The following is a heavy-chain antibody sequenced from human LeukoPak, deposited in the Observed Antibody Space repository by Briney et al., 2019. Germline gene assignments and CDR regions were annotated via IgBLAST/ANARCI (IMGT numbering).Heavy chain of an antibody. CDR3: ARAFYYDSSGYDYHFDY. J-gene: IGHJ4*02. V-gene: IGHV1-8*01. CDR2: MNPNSGNT. D-gene: IGHD3-22*01. Sequence: ASVKVSCKASGYTFTSYDINWVRQATGQGLEWMGWMNPNSGNTGYAQKFQGRVTMTRNTSISTAYMELSSLRSEDTAVYYCARAFYYDSSGYDYHFDYWGQGTLVTVSS. CDR1: GYTFTSYD.